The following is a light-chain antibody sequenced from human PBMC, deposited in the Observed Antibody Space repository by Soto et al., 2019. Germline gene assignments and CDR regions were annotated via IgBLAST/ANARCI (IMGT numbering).Light chain of an antibody. Sequence: EIVLTQSPVTLSLSPGERATLACRASQTVSSYLAWYQQKPGQAPRLLIYDASNSAAGIPARSSGSGSWTDFTLTISSLEPEDVAVYYCQQRNNWRWYTFGKGTKLEIK. CDR1: QTVSSY. J-gene: IGKJ2*01. CDR3: QQRNNWRWYT. CDR2: DAS. V-gene: IGKV3-11*01.